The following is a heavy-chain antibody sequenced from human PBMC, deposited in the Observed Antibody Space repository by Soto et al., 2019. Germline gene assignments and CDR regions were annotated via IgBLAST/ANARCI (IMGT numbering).Heavy chain of an antibody. CDR1: GFTFSAYL. J-gene: IGHJ4*02. CDR2: INQDGSEK. V-gene: IGHV3-7*01. CDR3: ARGVGAVLVAAFDD. D-gene: IGHD2-15*01. Sequence: EVHLVESGGALVQPGGSLRLSCAASGFTFSAYLMSWVRQAPGKGLEWVANINQDGSEKFHADSVKGRFAISRDNAKNVVSLQMNSLRAGDTGVYYCARGVGAVLVAAFDDWGQGTLVTVSS.